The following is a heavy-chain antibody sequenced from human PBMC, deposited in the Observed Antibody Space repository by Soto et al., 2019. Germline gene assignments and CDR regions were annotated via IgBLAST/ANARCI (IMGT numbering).Heavy chain of an antibody. V-gene: IGHV1-18*01. CDR3: ARGKKLTYYYDRSGYWVY. J-gene: IGHJ4*02. CDR1: GYTFTSYG. CDR2: ISAYNGNT. D-gene: IGHD3-22*01. Sequence: ASVKVSCKASGYTFTSYGISWVRQAPGQGLEWMGWISAYNGNTNYAQKLQGRVTMTTDTSTSTAYMELRSLRSDDTAVYYCARGKKLTYYYDRSGYWVYWGQGTLVTVSS.